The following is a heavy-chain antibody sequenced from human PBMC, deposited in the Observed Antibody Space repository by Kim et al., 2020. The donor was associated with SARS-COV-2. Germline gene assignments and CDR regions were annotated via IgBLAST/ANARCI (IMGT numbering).Heavy chain of an antibody. Sequence: STHYYPDSVKRRLTIPRRNAKNSLDLQMNSLRAEDTTVYYCARDQGGAFDIWGQGTMVTVSS. D-gene: IGHD3-16*01. J-gene: IGHJ3*02. CDR3: ARDQGGAFDI. V-gene: IGHV3-48*01. CDR2: STH.